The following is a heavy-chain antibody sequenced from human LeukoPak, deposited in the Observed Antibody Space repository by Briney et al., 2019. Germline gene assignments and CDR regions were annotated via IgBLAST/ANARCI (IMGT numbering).Heavy chain of an antibody. J-gene: IGHJ4*02. Sequence: PGRSLRLSCAASGFSFSSYGMQWVRQAPGKGLEWVAVIWYDGTNKYYADSVKGRFTISRDNSKNTLYLQMNSLRAEDTAVHYCARDQRGFSYSKYYFDYWGQGTLVTVSS. D-gene: IGHD5-18*01. CDR1: GFSFSSYG. CDR2: IWYDGTNK. CDR3: ARDQRGFSYSKYYFDY. V-gene: IGHV3-33*01.